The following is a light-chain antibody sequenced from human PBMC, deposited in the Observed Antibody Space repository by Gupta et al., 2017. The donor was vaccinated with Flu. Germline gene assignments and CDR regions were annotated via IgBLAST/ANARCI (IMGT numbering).Light chain of an antibody. CDR3: HQYSSHPWT. J-gene: IGKJ1*01. V-gene: IGKV1-5*03. CDR1: QTVSNW. CDR2: AAS. Sequence: EIQMTQSPSTLSASVGDRVTITCRASQTVSNWLALSQQKPGKVPKILLYAASYAASSLEGGVPSRFSGSCSGTEFTLTISSLQPGDFASYYCHQYSSHPWTFGQGTKVEI.